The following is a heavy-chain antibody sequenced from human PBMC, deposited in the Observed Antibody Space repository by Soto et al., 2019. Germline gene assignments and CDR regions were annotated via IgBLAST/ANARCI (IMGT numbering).Heavy chain of an antibody. D-gene: IGHD1-26*01. CDR3: ARLDGSYPRGDFDY. V-gene: IGHV1-69*13. CDR2: IIPIFGTA. J-gene: IGHJ4*02. Sequence: GASVKVSCKASGGTFSSYAISWVRQAPGQGLEWMGGIIPIFGTANYAQKFRGRVTITADESTSTAYMELSSLRSEDTAVYYCARLDGSYPRGDFDYWGQGTLVTSPQ. CDR1: GGTFSSYA.